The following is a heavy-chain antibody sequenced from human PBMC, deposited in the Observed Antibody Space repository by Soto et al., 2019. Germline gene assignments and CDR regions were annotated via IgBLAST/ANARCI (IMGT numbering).Heavy chain of an antibody. Sequence: QVQLVESGGGVVQPGTSLRLSCTTSGFTFSNHAMHWVRQAPGKGLEWVAQIWYDGSNKYYADSVKGRFTISRDNSRNMVYVQMNSLRVEDTAVYYCARDGQQLAPYALDVWGQGTSATVSS. CDR2: IWYDGSNK. CDR1: GFTFSNHA. CDR3: ARDGQQLAPYALDV. J-gene: IGHJ6*02. D-gene: IGHD6-13*01. V-gene: IGHV3-33*01.